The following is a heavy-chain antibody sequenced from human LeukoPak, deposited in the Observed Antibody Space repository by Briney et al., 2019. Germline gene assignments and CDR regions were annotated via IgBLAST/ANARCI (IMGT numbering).Heavy chain of an antibody. D-gene: IGHD1-26*01. CDR3: VKGWELRHDAFDI. V-gene: IGHV3-64D*06. Sequence: GGSLRLSCSASGFTFSSFVMHWVRQAPGKGLEYVSAISSNGDTTDYADSVKGRFTISRDNSKSTLSLQMISLRAEDTAVYCCVKGWELRHDAFDIWGQGTMVTVSS. J-gene: IGHJ3*02. CDR1: GFTFSSFV. CDR2: ISSNGDTT.